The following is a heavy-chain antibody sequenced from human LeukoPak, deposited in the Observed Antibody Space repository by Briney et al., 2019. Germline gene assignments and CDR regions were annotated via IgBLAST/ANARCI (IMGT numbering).Heavy chain of an antibody. Sequence: PGGSLRLSGAASGFTFSSYGMHWVRQAPGKGLEWVAVIWYDGSNKYYADSVKGRFTISRDNAKNTLYLQMNSLRAEDTAVYYCVRGGIASAFDIWGQGTMVTVSS. CDR1: GFTFSSYG. V-gene: IGHV3-33*01. J-gene: IGHJ3*02. CDR3: VRGGIASAFDI. D-gene: IGHD6-13*01. CDR2: IWYDGSNK.